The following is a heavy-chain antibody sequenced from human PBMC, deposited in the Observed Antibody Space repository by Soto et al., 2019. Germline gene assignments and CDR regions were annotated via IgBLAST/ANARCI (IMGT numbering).Heavy chain of an antibody. CDR3: AHSSGRSGDY. D-gene: IGHD3-10*01. V-gene: IGHV2-5*02. J-gene: IGHJ4*02. Sequence: QITLKESGPTLVKPTQTLTLTFTFSGFSLTTSGVGVGWIRQPPGKALEWLALLYWDDDNRYSPSLKSRLTNTKDTSNNQVVLTMTNMDPVDTGTYFCAHSSGRSGDYGGQGTLVTVSS. CDR1: GFSLTTSGVG. CDR2: LYWDDDN.